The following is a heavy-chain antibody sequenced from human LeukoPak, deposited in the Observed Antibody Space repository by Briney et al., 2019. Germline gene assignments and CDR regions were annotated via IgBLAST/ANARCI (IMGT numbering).Heavy chain of an antibody. J-gene: IGHJ4*02. Sequence: ASVKVSCKASGYTFTSYDINWVRQATGQGLEGMGWMNPNSGNTGYAQKFQGRVTMTRNTSISTAYMELSSLRSEDTAVYYCARGERYWGSSGWYFYWGQGTLVTVSS. CDR3: ARGERYWGSSGWYFY. D-gene: IGHD6-19*01. V-gene: IGHV1-8*01. CDR2: MNPNSGNT. CDR1: GYTFTSYD.